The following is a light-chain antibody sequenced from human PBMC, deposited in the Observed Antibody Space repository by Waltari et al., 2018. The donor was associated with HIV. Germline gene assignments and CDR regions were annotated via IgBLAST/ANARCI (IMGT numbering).Light chain of an antibody. CDR2: EVT. CDR1: SSDVGGYNY. J-gene: IGLJ2*01. Sequence: QSALTQPPSASGSPGQSVTISCTGTSSDVGGYNYVSWYQQHPGKAPKLMIYEVTRRPSGVPDLFPGSKSGNTASLTVSGLQAEDEADYYCSSYAGSNRVFGGGTKLTVL. CDR3: SSYAGSNRV. V-gene: IGLV2-8*01.